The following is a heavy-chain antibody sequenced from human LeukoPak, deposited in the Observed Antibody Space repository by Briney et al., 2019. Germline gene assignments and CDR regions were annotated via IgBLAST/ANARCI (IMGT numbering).Heavy chain of an antibody. CDR3: AKDSHGYYDILTGYYPPYFDY. Sequence: GGSLRLSCAASGFTFSSYAMSWVRQAPGKGLEWVSAISGSGGSTYYADSVKGRFTISRDNSKNTLYLQMNSLRAEDTAVYYCAKDSHGYYDILTGYYPPYFDYWGQGTLVNVSS. J-gene: IGHJ4*02. CDR1: GFTFSSYA. CDR2: ISGSGGST. D-gene: IGHD3-9*01. V-gene: IGHV3-23*01.